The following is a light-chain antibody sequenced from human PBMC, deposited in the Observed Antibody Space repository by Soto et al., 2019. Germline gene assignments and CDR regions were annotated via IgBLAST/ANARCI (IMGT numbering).Light chain of an antibody. V-gene: IGKV1-27*01. CDR1: QGISNY. CDR3: QKYNRAPPLT. Sequence: DIQMTQSPSSLSASVGDRVTITCRASQGISNYLAWYQQKPGKVPKLLIYAASTLQSKVPSRFSGSGSGTDFSLTISSLQPKDVATYYCQKYNRAPPLTFGGGTKVEIK. CDR2: AAS. J-gene: IGKJ4*01.